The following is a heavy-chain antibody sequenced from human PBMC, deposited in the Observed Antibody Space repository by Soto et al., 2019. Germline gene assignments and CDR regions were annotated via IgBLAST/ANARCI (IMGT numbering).Heavy chain of an antibody. CDR1: GYTLTELS. CDR2: FDPEDGET. CDR3: ARDFGSDLSAPGAVFDS. Sequence: ASVKVSCKVSGYTLTELSMHWVRQAPGKGLEWMGGFDPEDGETIYAQKFQGRVTMTTDTSTYTAYMELRSLQSDDTAVYYCARDFGSDLSAPGAVFDSWGQGALVTVSS. D-gene: IGHD3-3*01. J-gene: IGHJ4*02. V-gene: IGHV1-24*01.